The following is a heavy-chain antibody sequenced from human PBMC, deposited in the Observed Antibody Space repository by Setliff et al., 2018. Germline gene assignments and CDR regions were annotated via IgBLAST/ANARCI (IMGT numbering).Heavy chain of an antibody. CDR1: GYTFTSYD. J-gene: IGHJ6*02. CDR2: MNPNSGNT. Sequence: ASVKVSCKASGYTFTSYDINWVRQATGQGLEWMGWMNPNSGNTGYAQKFQGRVTMTRNTSISTAYMELSSLTSEDTAVYYCARGGDTSGYYYTDYYYGMDVWGQGTLVTAP. D-gene: IGHD3-22*01. CDR3: ARGGDTSGYYYTDYYYGMDV. V-gene: IGHV1-8*01.